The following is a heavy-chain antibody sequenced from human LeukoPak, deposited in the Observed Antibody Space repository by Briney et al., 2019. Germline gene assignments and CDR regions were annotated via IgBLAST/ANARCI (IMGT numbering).Heavy chain of an antibody. CDR2: IRYDGSNK. D-gene: IGHD1-26*01. CDR1: GFTFSSYG. Sequence: GGSLRLSCAASGFTFSSYGMHWVRQAPGKGLEWVAFIRYDGSNKYYADSVKGRFTISRDNSKNTLFLLMNSLRAEDTAVYYCAKLKTVGAIPNPDCWGQGTLVTVSS. V-gene: IGHV3-30*02. CDR3: AKLKTVGAIPNPDC. J-gene: IGHJ4*02.